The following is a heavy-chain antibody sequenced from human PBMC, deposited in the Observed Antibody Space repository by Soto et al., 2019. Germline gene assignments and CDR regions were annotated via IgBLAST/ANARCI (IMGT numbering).Heavy chain of an antibody. Sequence: ASVKVSCKASGYTFTGYYMHWVRQAPGQGLEWMGWINPNSGGTNYAQKFQGWVTMTRDTSISTAYVELSRLRSDDTAVYYCARDYGTNNSYYYYGMDVWGQGTKVTVSS. D-gene: IGHD1-7*01. V-gene: IGHV1-2*04. CDR3: ARDYGTNNSYYYYGMDV. CDR2: INPNSGGT. J-gene: IGHJ6*02. CDR1: GYTFTGYY.